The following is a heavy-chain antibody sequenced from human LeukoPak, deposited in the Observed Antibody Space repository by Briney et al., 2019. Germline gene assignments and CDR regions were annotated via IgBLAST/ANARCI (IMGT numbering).Heavy chain of an antibody. CDR2: ISNGDDSI. V-gene: IGHV3-48*03. D-gene: IGHD3-9*01. J-gene: IGHJ5*02. CDR3: ARDGQVWAYYDILTGYYDPRDNWFDP. Sequence: HPGGSLRLSCAASGFTFSSYAMNWVRQAPGKGLEWVSHISNGDDSIYYADSVKGRFTISRDNAKNSLYLQMNSLRAEDTAVYYCARDGQVWAYYDILTGYYDPRDNWFDPWGQGTLVTVSS. CDR1: GFTFSSYA.